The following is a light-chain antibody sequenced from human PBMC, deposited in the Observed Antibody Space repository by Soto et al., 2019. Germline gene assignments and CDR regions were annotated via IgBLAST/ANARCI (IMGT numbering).Light chain of an antibody. Sequence: PSVSGAPGQGVTISCTGSSSNIGAGYDVHWYQQLPGTAPKLLIYGNSNRPSGVPDRFSGSKSGTSASLAITGLQAEDEADYYCQSYDSSLSGYVFGGGTQLTVL. J-gene: IGLJ7*01. V-gene: IGLV1-40*01. CDR3: QSYDSSLSGYV. CDR2: GNS. CDR1: SSNIGAGYD.